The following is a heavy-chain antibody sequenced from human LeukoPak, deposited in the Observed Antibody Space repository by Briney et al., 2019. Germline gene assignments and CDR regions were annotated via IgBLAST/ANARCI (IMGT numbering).Heavy chain of an antibody. V-gene: IGHV4-31*03. CDR1: GGSISSGAYY. Sequence: SQTLSLTCTVSGGSISSGAYYWGWIRQHPGKGLEWIGYIYYSGTTYYNPSLKSRVTISIDTSKNQFSLKLSSVTAADTAVYYCARDDGYYYDSSDYRRAFDIWGQGTMVTVSS. CDR2: IYYSGTT. J-gene: IGHJ3*02. D-gene: IGHD3-22*01. CDR3: ARDDGYYYDSSDYRRAFDI.